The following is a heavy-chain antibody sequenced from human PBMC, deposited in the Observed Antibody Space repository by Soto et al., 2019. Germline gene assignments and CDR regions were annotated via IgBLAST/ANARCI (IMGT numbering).Heavy chain of an antibody. CDR1: GYTLTELS. J-gene: IGHJ2*01. CDR2: FDPEDGET. V-gene: IGHV1-24*01. CDR3: ATDHYGSGNYWYFDL. Sequence: VKVSCKVSGYTLTELSMHWVRQAPGKGLEWMGGFDPEDGETIYAQKFQGRVTMTEDTSTDTAYMELSSLRSEDTAVYYCATDHYGSGNYWYFDLWGRGTLVTVSS. D-gene: IGHD3-10*01.